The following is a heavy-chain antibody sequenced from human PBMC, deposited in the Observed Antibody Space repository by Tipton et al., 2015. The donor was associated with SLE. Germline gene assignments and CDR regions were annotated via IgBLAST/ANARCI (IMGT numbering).Heavy chain of an antibody. CDR2: IYDSENT. D-gene: IGHD1-1*01. CDR1: GGSIRSYY. V-gene: IGHV4-59*01. J-gene: IGHJ4*02. CDR3: ARDQGGLDASFDY. Sequence: TLSLTCTVSGGSIRSYYWSWIRQAPGKGLEWIGYIYDSENTNYNPSLKSRVTISSDTPKNQFSLKLSSVTAADTAVYYCARDQGGLDASFDYWGQGTLVTVSS.